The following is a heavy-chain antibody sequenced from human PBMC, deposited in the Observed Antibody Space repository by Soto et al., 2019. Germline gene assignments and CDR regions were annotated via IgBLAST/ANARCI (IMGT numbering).Heavy chain of an antibody. V-gene: IGHV3-48*02. D-gene: IGHD3-22*01. CDR1: GFTFSSYS. CDR2: ISSSSSTI. J-gene: IGHJ4*02. CDR3: ARDVGRYYYDTNSYYAH. Sequence: GGSLRLSCAASGFTFSSYSMNWVRQAPGKGLEWVSYISSSSSTIYYADSVKGRFTISRDNAKNSLYLQMNSLRDEDTAVYYCARDVGRYYYDTNSYYAHWGQGTLVTVSS.